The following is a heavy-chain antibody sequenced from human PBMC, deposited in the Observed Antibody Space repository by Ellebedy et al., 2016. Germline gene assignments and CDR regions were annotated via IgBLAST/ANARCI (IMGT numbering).Heavy chain of an antibody. J-gene: IGHJ6*02. CDR1: GYTFTSYD. V-gene: IGHV1-8*01. CDR3: ASQRVIAAAGADYYYYYGMDV. Sequence: ASVKVSCXASGYTFTSYDINWVRKATGQGLEWMGWMNPNSGNTGYAQKFQGRVTMTRNTSISTAYMELSSLRSEDTAVYYCASQRVIAAAGADYYYYYGMDVWGQGTTVTVSS. D-gene: IGHD6-13*01. CDR2: MNPNSGNT.